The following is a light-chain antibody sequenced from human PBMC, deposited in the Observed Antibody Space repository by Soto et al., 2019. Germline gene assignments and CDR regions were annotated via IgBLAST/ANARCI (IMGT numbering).Light chain of an antibody. CDR2: GAS. V-gene: IGKV3-20*01. CDR1: QSVSSSY. J-gene: IGKJ1*01. CDR3: QQYGSPWT. Sequence: EIVLTQSPGTLSLSPGERATLSCRASQSVSSSYLAWYQQKPGQAPRLLIFGASRRATGIPDRFSGSGSGTNFTLTISRLEPEDFAVYYCQQYGSPWTFGQGTKVDIK.